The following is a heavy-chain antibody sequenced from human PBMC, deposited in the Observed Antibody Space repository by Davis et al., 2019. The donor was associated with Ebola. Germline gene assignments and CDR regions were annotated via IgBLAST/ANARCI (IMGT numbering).Heavy chain of an antibody. V-gene: IGHV3-15*01. CDR1: GFTFSNAW. CDR3: TTDTGSVYGYYYGMDV. J-gene: IGHJ6*02. CDR2: IKSKTDGGTT. Sequence: PGGSLRLSCAASGFTFSNAWMSWVRQAPGKGLEWVGRIKSKTDGGTTDYAAPVKGRFTISRDDSKNTLYLQMNSLKTEDTAVYYCTTDTGSVYGYYYGMDVWGQGTTVTVSS. D-gene: IGHD1-14*01.